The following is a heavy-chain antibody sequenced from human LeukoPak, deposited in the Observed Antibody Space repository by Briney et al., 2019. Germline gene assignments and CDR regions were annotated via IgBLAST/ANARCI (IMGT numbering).Heavy chain of an antibody. J-gene: IGHJ4*02. CDR1: TFTFSTFA. D-gene: IGHD2-21*02. V-gene: IGHV3-23*01. Sequence: PGGSLRLSCAASTFTFSTFAMNWVRQAPGEGLEWVSTISGSGDTTYYADSVKGRFTISRDNSKNTLSLQMNCLRAEDTAVYYCATGGYYYSTLDFWGQGTLLTVSS. CDR2: ISGSGDTT. CDR3: ATGGYYYSTLDF.